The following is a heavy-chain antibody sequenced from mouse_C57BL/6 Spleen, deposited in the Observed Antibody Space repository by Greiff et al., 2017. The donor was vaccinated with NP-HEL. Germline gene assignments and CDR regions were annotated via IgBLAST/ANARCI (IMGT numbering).Heavy chain of an antibody. V-gene: IGHV1-81*01. D-gene: IGHD1-1*01. J-gene: IGHJ1*03. CDR1: GYTFTSYG. CDR3: ARYYYGSSADWYFDV. Sequence: QVQLQQSGAELARPGASVKLSCKASGYTFTSYGISWVKQRTGPGLEWIGEIYPRSGNTYSNEKFKGKATLTADKSSSTAYMELRSLTSEDSAVYFCARYYYGSSADWYFDVWGTGTTVTVSS. CDR2: IYPRSGNT.